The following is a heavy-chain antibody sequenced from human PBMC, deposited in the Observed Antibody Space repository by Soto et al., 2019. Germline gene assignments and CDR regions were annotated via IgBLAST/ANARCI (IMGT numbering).Heavy chain of an antibody. V-gene: IGHV4-61*01. D-gene: IGHD2-2*01. CDR2: LYYNTNT. J-gene: IGHJ6*02. Sequence: QVQLQESGPGLVKPSETLSLTCTVSGGSVNSCSYYWTWIRQPPGKGLEWIGYLYYNTNTNYNPSLKSRVTISVDTSKNQFSLKLSSVTAADTAVYYCARTYCTTTSCQAHGMDVWGQGTTVTVSS. CDR1: GGSVNSCSYY. CDR3: ARTYCTTTSCQAHGMDV.